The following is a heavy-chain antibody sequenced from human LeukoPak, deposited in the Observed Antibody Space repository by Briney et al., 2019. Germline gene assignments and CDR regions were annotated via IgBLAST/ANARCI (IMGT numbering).Heavy chain of an antibody. CDR3: ARTWNPRVQRYYYYGMDV. J-gene: IGHJ6*02. Sequence: RTSETLSLTCAVYGGSFSGYYGSWIRQPPGKGLEWIGEINHSGSTNYNPSLKSRVTISVDTSKNQFSLKLSSVTAADTAVYYCARTWNPRVQRYYYYGMDVWGQGTTVTVSS. CDR2: INHSGST. CDR1: GGSFSGYY. V-gene: IGHV4-34*01. D-gene: IGHD1-1*01.